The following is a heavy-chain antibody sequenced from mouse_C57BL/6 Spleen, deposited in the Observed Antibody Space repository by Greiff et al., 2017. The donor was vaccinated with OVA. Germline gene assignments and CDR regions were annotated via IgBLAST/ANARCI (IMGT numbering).Heavy chain of an antibody. D-gene: IGHD1-1*01. CDR2: INPSTGGT. Sequence: EVQLQESGPELVKPGASVKISCKASGYSFTGYYMNWVKQSPEKSLEWIGEINPSTGGTTYNQKFKAKATLTVDKSSSTAYMQLKSLTSEDSAVYYCARRRGSNYFDYWGQGTTLTVSS. J-gene: IGHJ2*01. CDR3: ARRRGSNYFDY. V-gene: IGHV1-42*01. CDR1: GYSFTGYY.